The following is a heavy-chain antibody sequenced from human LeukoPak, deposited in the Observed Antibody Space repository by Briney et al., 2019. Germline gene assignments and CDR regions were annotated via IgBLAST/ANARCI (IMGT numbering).Heavy chain of an antibody. CDR3: ARDYGGSSGWFDP. CDR2: MSPNSDNT. CDR1: GYTFTSYD. J-gene: IGHJ5*02. Sequence: GASVKVSCTASGYTFTSYDINWVRQATGQGLEWMGWMSPNSDNTGYAQKFQGRVTFTRDTSISTAYMELRSLTSEDTAVYYCARDYGGSSGWFDPWGQGTLVTVSS. D-gene: IGHD4-23*01. V-gene: IGHV1-8*01.